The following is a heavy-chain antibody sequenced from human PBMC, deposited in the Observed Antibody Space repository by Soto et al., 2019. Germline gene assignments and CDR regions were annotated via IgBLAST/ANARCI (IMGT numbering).Heavy chain of an antibody. V-gene: IGHV3-30*18. J-gene: IGHJ4*02. CDR3: AKVLPTVTTNHYFDY. CDR1: GFTFSSYG. D-gene: IGHD4-17*01. Sequence: GGSLRLSCAASGFTFSSYGMHWVRQAPGKGLEWVAVISYDGSNKYYADSVKGRFTISRDNSKNTLYLQMNSLRAEDTAVYYCAKVLPTVTTNHYFDYWGQGTLVTVSS. CDR2: ISYDGSNK.